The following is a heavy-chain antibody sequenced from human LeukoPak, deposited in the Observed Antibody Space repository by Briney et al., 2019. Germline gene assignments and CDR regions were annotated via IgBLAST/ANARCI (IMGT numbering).Heavy chain of an antibody. Sequence: GGSLRLSCAASGFTFSSYAMSWVRQAPGKGLEWVSSISSSSSYIYYADSVKGRFTISRDNAKNSLYLQMNSLRAEDTAVYYCARDGIAVESDWGQGTLVTVSS. CDR2: ISSSSSYI. D-gene: IGHD6-19*01. CDR3: ARDGIAVESD. J-gene: IGHJ4*02. CDR1: GFTFSSYA. V-gene: IGHV3-21*01.